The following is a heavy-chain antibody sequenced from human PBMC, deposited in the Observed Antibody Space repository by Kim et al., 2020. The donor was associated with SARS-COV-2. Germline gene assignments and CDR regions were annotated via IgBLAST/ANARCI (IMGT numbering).Heavy chain of an antibody. V-gene: IGHV3-49*03. CDR3: TRVLNDYGDYWFDP. CDR1: GFTFGDYA. D-gene: IGHD4-17*01. Sequence: GGSLRLSCTASGFTFGDYAMSWFRQAPGKGLEWVGFIRSKAYGGTTEYAASVKGRFTISRDDSKSIAYLQMNSLKTEDTAVYYCTRVLNDYGDYWFDPWGQGTLVTVSS. CDR2: IRSKAYGGTT. J-gene: IGHJ5*02.